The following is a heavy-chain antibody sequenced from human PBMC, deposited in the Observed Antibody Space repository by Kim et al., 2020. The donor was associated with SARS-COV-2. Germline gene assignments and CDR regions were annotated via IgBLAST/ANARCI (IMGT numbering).Heavy chain of an antibody. CDR1: GFTFSSYG. J-gene: IGHJ4*02. CDR3: AKGKRGVDY. V-gene: IGHV3-30*18. Sequence: GGSLRLSCAASGFTFSSYGMHWVRQAPGKGLEWVAVISYDGSNKYYADSVKGRFTISRDNSKNTLYLQMNSLRAEDTAVYYCAKGKRGVDYWGQGTLGTV. CDR2: ISYDGSNK. D-gene: IGHD1-1*01.